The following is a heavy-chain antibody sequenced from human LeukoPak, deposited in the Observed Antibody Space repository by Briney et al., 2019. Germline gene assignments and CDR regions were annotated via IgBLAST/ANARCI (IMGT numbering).Heavy chain of an antibody. CDR3: ARDQGRSRRYSSGWEDYYYYG. D-gene: IGHD6-19*01. CDR2: ISNSGGRT. Sequence: GGSLRLSCAASGFTFSSYAMSWVRQAPGRGLEWVSSISNSGGRTFYTDSVKGRFTISRDNSKNTLYLQMNSLRAEDTAVYYCARDQGRSRRYSSGWEDYYYYG. J-gene: IGHJ6*01. V-gene: IGHV3-23*01. CDR1: GFTFSSYA.